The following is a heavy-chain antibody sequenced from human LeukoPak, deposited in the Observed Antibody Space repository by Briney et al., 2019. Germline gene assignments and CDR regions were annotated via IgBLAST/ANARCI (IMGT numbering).Heavy chain of an antibody. CDR1: GYTFTSYG. CDR3: ARVRSSYYDFWSGYYKLYYYYYMDV. CDR2: ISAYNGNT. J-gene: IGHJ6*03. D-gene: IGHD3-3*01. V-gene: IGHV1-18*01. Sequence: ASVKVSCKASGYTFTSYGISWVRQAPGQGLEWMGWISAYNGNTNYAQKLQGRVTMTTDTSTSTAYMELRSLRSDDTAVYYCARVRSSYYDFWSGYYKLYYYYYMDVWGKGTTVTVSS.